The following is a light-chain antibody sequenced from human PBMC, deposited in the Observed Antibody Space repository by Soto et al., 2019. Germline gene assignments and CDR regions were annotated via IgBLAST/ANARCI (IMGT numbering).Light chain of an antibody. Sequence: DIQMTQSPSTLSASVGVRVTITCRASQSTTSWLAWYQQKPGKAPKILIYKVSNLESGVPSRFSGSGSGTEFTLNISSLQPDDFATYYCQQYNTYPWTFGQATKVEIK. CDR2: KVS. CDR1: QSTTSW. V-gene: IGKV1-5*03. J-gene: IGKJ1*01. CDR3: QQYNTYPWT.